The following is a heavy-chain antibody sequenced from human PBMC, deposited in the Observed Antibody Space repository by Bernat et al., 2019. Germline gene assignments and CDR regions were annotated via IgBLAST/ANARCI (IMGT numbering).Heavy chain of an antibody. D-gene: IGHD3-10*01. CDR2: ISGSGTTI. V-gene: IGHV3-48*01. J-gene: IGHJ4*02. Sequence: EVQLVESGGALVQPGGSLRLSCAASGFTFSNYNMNWVRQAPGKGLEWVSHISGSGTTIYKADSVKGRFTISSDNAKNSLYLQMNSLRAEDTAVYDWVRAFEYWGQGTLVTVSS. CDR3: VRAFEY. CDR1: GFTFSNYN.